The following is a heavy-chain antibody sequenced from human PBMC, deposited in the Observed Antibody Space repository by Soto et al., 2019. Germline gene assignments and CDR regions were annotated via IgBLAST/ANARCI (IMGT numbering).Heavy chain of an antibody. CDR1: GGSISSGGYS. Sequence: QLQLQESGSGLVKPSQTLSLTCAVSGGSISSGGYSWSWIRQPPGKGREWIGYIYQSGSTYYNPSLKSRVTISVDRSKTQFSLKLSSVTAADTAVYFCARAGGLGAVAADYWGQGTLVTVSS. J-gene: IGHJ4*02. D-gene: IGHD6-19*01. CDR2: IYQSGST. CDR3: ARAGGLGAVAADY. V-gene: IGHV4-30-2*01.